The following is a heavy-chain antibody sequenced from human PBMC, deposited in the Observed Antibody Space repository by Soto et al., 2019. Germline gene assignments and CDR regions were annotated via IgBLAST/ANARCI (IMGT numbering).Heavy chain of an antibody. CDR3: ARVFSYGSGSYYFDY. Sequence: ASVKVSCKASGGTFSSYAISWVRQAPGQGLEWMGGIIPIFGTANYAQKFQGRATITADESTSTAYMELSSLRSEDTAVYYCARVFSYGSGSYYFDYWGQGTLVTVSS. CDR2: IIPIFGTA. CDR1: GGTFSSYA. V-gene: IGHV1-69*13. J-gene: IGHJ4*02. D-gene: IGHD3-10*01.